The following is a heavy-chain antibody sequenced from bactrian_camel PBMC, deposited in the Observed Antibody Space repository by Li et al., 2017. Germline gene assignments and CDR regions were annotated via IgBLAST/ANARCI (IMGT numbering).Heavy chain of an antibody. D-gene: IGHD2*01. CDR1: GYASAIKC. J-gene: IGHJ4*01. V-gene: IGHV3S53*01. CDR2: IDRSGRT. Sequence: HVQLVESGGGSVQSGGSLRLTCTASGYASAIKCWGWFRQAPGKEREGVASIDRSGRTNYAESVKGRFTISMDANTLYLQMNSLKPEDTAMYYCAAEPNGGSCQAREWRYYGRGTQVTVS.